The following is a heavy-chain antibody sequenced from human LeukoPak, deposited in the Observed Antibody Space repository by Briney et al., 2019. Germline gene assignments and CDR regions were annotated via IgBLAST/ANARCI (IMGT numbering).Heavy chain of an antibody. CDR1: GYTFTGYY. CDR2: INPNSGGT. V-gene: IGHV1-2*02. Sequence: ASVKVSCKASGYTFTGYYMHWVRQAPGQGLEWMGWINPNSGGTNYAQKFQGRVTMTRDTSISTAYMELSRLRSDDTAVYYCARGDHYYYYSMDVWGQGTAVTVSS. D-gene: IGHD2-21*02. J-gene: IGHJ6*02. CDR3: ARGDHYYYYSMDV.